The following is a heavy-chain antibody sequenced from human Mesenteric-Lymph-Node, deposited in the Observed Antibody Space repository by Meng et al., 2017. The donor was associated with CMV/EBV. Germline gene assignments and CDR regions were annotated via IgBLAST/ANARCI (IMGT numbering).Heavy chain of an antibody. V-gene: IGHV3-30*04. J-gene: IGHJ4*02. CDR1: GFSFSDYS. D-gene: IGHD2-2*01. Sequence: GESLKISCAGSGFSFSDYSMNWVRQAPGKGLEWVVVISDDGSNKYYADSVKGRFTISRDNSKSTLYLQMNSLRVEDTAVYYCARPYCTSTNCYFGTGLDYWGQGTLVTVSS. CDR3: ARPYCTSTNCYFGTGLDY. CDR2: ISDDGSNK.